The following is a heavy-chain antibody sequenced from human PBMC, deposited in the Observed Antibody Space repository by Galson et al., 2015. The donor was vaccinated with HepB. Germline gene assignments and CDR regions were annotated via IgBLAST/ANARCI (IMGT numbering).Heavy chain of an antibody. CDR2: ITSSGGNS. J-gene: IGHJ4*02. CDR3: AKDGIMVANNPYHFHY. CDR1: GFNFSDYY. Sequence: SLRLSCAASGFNFSDYYMRWIRQAPGKGLEWVSSITSSGGNSYYTDSVKGRFTVSRDNSKNTLLLQLNSLRAEDTAMYFCAKDGIMVANNPYHFHYWGQGTLVTVSS. D-gene: IGHD2-15*01. V-gene: IGHV3-23*01.